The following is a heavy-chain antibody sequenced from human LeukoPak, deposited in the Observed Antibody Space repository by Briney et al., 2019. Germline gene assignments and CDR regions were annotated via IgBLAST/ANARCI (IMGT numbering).Heavy chain of an antibody. D-gene: IGHD5-12*01. CDR3: ARIGGYGIPAY. CDR2: INWNGGII. CDR1: GFSFDDHG. J-gene: IGHJ4*02. V-gene: IGHV3-20*04. Sequence: GGSLRLSCAASGFSFDDHGMSWVRQGPGKGLEWVSSINWNGGIIGYADSVKGRFTISRDNAKNSLYLQMSSLRTKDTAFYYCARIGGYGIPAYWGQGTLVTVSP.